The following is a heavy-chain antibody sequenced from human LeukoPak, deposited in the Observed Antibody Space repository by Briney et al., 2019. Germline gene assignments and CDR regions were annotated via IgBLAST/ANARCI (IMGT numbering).Heavy chain of an antibody. V-gene: IGHV3-23*01. CDR1: GFTFSSYA. Sequence: GGSLRLSCAASGFTFSSYAMSWVRQAPGEGLEWVSAISGSGGSTYYADSVKGRFTISRDNSKNTLYLQMNSLRAEDTAVYYCAKDSSGWYRYFDYWGQGTLVTVSS. D-gene: IGHD6-19*01. J-gene: IGHJ4*02. CDR3: AKDSSGWYRYFDY. CDR2: ISGSGGST.